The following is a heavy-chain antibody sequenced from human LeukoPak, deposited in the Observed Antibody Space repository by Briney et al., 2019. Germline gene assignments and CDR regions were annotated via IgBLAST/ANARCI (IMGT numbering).Heavy chain of an antibody. CDR3: ARQGTVTTYYYYYYGMDV. D-gene: IGHD4-17*01. CDR1: GGSISSYY. V-gene: IGHV4-59*08. CDR2: IYDSGST. Sequence: SETLSLTCTVSGGSISSYYWSWIRQPPGKGLEWIGYIYDSGSTNYNPSLKSRVTISVDTSKNQFSLKLSSVTAADTAVYYCARQGTVTTYYYYYYGMDVWGQGTTVTVSS. J-gene: IGHJ6*02.